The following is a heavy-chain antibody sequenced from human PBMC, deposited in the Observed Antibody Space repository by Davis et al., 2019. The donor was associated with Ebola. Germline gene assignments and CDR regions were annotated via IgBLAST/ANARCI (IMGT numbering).Heavy chain of an antibody. CDR1: GFTFSSYS. Sequence: GESLKISCAASGFTFSSYSMNWVRQAPGKGLEWVSYISSSSSTIYYADSVKGRFTISRDNSKNTLYLQMNSLRAEDTAVYYCAKDHGDFWSGYYCWGQGTLVTVSS. CDR2: ISSSSSTI. V-gene: IGHV3-48*01. CDR3: AKDHGDFWSGYYC. J-gene: IGHJ4*02. D-gene: IGHD3-3*01.